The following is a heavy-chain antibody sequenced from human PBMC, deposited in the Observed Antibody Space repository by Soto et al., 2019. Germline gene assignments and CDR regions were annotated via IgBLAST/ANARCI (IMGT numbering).Heavy chain of an antibody. CDR3: ANGHCSGGSCYSAEY. V-gene: IGHV3-23*01. D-gene: IGHD2-15*01. CDR2: ISGSGGST. Sequence: EVQLLESGGGLVQPGGSLRLSCVASGFTFSSSAMSWVRQAPGKGLQWVSAISGSGGSTYYADSVKGRFTISRDNSKNTVYQQMNSLRAEDTAVYYCANGHCSGGSCYSAEYWGQGTLVTVSS. CDR1: GFTFSSSA. J-gene: IGHJ4*02.